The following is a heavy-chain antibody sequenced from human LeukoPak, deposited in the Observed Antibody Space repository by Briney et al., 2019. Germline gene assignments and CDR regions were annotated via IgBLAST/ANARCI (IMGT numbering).Heavy chain of an antibody. V-gene: IGHV1-3*01. CDR1: GYTFTSYA. D-gene: IGHD1-1*01. CDR3: ARDSGSGYNDY. J-gene: IGHJ4*02. CDR2: ISAGNGNT. Sequence: GASVKVSCKASGYTFTSYAIHWVRQAPGQRLEWMGWISAGNGNTKYSQNFQGRVTFISNTSATTAFMELSSLRSEDAAVYYCARDSGSGYNDYWGQGTLVTVSS.